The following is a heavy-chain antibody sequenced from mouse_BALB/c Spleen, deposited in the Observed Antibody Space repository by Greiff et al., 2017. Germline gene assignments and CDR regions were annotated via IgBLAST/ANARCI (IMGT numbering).Heavy chain of an antibody. CDR2: IDPANGNT. CDR3: ARGGNYAAY. CDR1: GFNIKDTY. Sequence: VHVKQSGAELVKPGASVKLSCTASGFNIKDTYMHWVKQRPEQGLEWIGRIDPANGNTKYDPKFQGKATITADTSSNTAYLQLSSLTSEDTAVYYCARGGNYAAYWGQGTLVTVSA. J-gene: IGHJ3*01. D-gene: IGHD2-1*01. V-gene: IGHV14-3*02.